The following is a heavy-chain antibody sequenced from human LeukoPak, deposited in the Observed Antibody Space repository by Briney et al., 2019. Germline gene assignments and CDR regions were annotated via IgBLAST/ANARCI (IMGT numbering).Heavy chain of an antibody. Sequence: SETLSLTCTVSGGSISSYYWSWLRQPPGKGLEWIGYISYSGNTNYNPSLKSRVTISVDTSKNQFSLKLSSVTAADTAVYYCARVYCSGGSCSEYFQHWGQGTLVTVSS. D-gene: IGHD2-15*01. CDR3: ARVYCSGGSCSEYFQH. J-gene: IGHJ1*01. V-gene: IGHV4-59*01. CDR2: ISYSGNT. CDR1: GGSISSYY.